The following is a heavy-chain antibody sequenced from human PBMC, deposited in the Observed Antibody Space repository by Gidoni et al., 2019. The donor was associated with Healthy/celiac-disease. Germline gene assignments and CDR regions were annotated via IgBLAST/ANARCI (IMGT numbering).Heavy chain of an antibody. Sequence: EVPLVKPGVEVKKPGESLKFSCKGSGYSFTSYWIGWVRQMPGKGLEWIGIISPGDSDTRYSPSFQGQVTISADKSISTAYLQWSSLKASDTAMYYCARHSSGYYLDAFDIWGQVTMVTVSS. CDR3: ARHSSGYYLDAFDI. J-gene: IGHJ3*02. D-gene: IGHD3-22*01. CDR2: ISPGDSDT. CDR1: GYSFTSYW. V-gene: IGHV5-51*01.